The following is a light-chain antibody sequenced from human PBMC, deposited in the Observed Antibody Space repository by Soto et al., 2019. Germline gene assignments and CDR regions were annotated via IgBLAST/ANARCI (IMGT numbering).Light chain of an antibody. Sequence: QSALTQPPSASATPGQRVTISCSGSSSNIGSRTVNWYQQLPGSAPKLLVYNDNQRPSGVPDRFSGSKSGTSASLAISGLQSEDEADYYCSAYTVSRTYVFGTGTKLTVL. CDR1: SSNIGSRT. V-gene: IGLV1-44*01. CDR3: SAYTVSRTYV. J-gene: IGLJ1*01. CDR2: NDN.